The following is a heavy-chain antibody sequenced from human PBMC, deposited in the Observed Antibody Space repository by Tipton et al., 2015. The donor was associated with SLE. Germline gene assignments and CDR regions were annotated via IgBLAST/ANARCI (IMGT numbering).Heavy chain of an antibody. CDR2: VYQSGST. Sequence: GLVKPSETLSLTCSVSGYSINSGYYWGWIRQPPGKGLEWIGSVYQSGSTYYSPSLRSRVSISVDTSNNQFSLQLTSVTAADTAVYYCARGGISFDLWGRGTLVTVSS. J-gene: IGHJ2*01. CDR1: GYSINSGYY. D-gene: IGHD2/OR15-2a*01. V-gene: IGHV4-38-2*02. CDR3: ARGGISFDL.